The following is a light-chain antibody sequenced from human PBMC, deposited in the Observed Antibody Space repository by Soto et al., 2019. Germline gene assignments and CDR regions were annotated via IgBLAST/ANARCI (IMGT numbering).Light chain of an antibody. CDR2: DAS. Sequence: EIVLTQSPDTLSLSPGERATLSCRASQTVTRYLAWYQQKPGQAPRLLIYDASNRATGIPARFSGSGSGTDFTLTISSLEPEDCAVYYCQQRSNWLWTFGQGTKVEFK. CDR3: QQRSNWLWT. V-gene: IGKV3-11*01. CDR1: QTVTRY. J-gene: IGKJ1*01.